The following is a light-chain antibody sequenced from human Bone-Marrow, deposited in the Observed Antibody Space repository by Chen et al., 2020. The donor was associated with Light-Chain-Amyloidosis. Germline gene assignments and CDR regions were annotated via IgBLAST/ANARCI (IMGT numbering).Light chain of an antibody. CDR1: SSDVGSYNL. CDR2: EDN. V-gene: IGLV2-23*01. J-gene: IGLJ2*01. Sequence: QSALTQPASVSGSPGQSITISCTETSSDVGSYNLVSWYQQHPDKAPKLMIYEDNIRPSGVSSRFSGSKSGNTASLTISELQAEDQADYYCCSYGGRGSLDVVFGGGTKLTVL. CDR3: CSYGGRGSLDVV.